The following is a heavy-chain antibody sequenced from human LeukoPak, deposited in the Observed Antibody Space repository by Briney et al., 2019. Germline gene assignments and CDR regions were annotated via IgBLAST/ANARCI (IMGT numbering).Heavy chain of an antibody. V-gene: IGHV4-59*08. CDR3: ARGSGGSGGLFDY. J-gene: IGHJ4*02. CDR1: GGSIGSYY. D-gene: IGHD2-15*01. Sequence: SETLSLTCTVSGGSIGSYYWSWLRQPPGKGLEWIGYIYYSGSTNYNPSLKSRVTTSVDTSKNQFSLRLSSVTAADTAVYFCARGSGGSGGLFDYWGQGTLVTVSS. CDR2: IYYSGST.